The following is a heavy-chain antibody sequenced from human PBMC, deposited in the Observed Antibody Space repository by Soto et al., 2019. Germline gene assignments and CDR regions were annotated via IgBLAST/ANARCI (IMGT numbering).Heavy chain of an antibody. Sequence: EVQLLESGGGLVQPGGSLRLSCAASGFTFSSYAMSWVRQAPGKGLEWVSAISGSGGSTYYADSVKGRFTISRDNSKNTLYLQMNNLRAEDTAVYYCAKAFGDYGDYYGIAVWGQGTTVTVSS. CDR2: ISGSGGST. D-gene: IGHD4-17*01. CDR3: AKAFGDYGDYYGIAV. CDR1: GFTFSSYA. J-gene: IGHJ6*02. V-gene: IGHV3-23*01.